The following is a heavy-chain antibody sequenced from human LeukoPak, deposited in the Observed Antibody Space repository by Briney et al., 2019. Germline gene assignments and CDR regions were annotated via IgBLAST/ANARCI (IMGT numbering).Heavy chain of an antibody. D-gene: IGHD4-23*01. J-gene: IGHJ4*02. CDR2: IHPSGRT. V-gene: IGHV4-39*07. CDR1: GGSISSGSYY. CDR3: ARDVGGTSYFDY. Sequence: SETLSLTCTVSGGSISSGSYYWSWIRQPPGKGLDWIGTIHPSGRTSYSPSLKSRVTISLDTSKNQFSLKLTSVTAADTALYYCARDVGGTSYFDYWGQGILVTVSS.